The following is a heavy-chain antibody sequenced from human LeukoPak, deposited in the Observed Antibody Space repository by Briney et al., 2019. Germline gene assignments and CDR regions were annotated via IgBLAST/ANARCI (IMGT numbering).Heavy chain of an antibody. J-gene: IGHJ4*02. CDR3: AKVAFLLRYFDWLLPTVDFDY. V-gene: IGHV3-30*18. D-gene: IGHD3-9*01. Sequence: GGSLRLSCAASGVTFSSYGMHWVRQAPGKGLEWVAVISYDGSNKYYADSVKGRFTISRDNSKNTLYLQMNSLRAEDTAVYYCAKVAFLLRYFDWLLPTVDFDYWGQGTLVTVSS. CDR2: ISYDGSNK. CDR1: GVTFSSYG.